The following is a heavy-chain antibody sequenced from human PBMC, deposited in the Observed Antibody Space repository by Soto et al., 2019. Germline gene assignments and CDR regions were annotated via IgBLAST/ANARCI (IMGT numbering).Heavy chain of an antibody. CDR3: ARDPVRAGYYDSSSYYN. CDR1: GGSISSGGYY. J-gene: IGHJ4*02. Sequence: SDTLSLTCTVSGGSISSGGYYWSWIRQHPGKGLEWIGYIYYSGSTYYNPSLKSRVTISVDTSKNQFSLKLSSVTAADTAVYYCARDPVRAGYYDSSSYYNWGQGTLVTVSS. D-gene: IGHD3-22*01. V-gene: IGHV4-31*03. CDR2: IYYSGST.